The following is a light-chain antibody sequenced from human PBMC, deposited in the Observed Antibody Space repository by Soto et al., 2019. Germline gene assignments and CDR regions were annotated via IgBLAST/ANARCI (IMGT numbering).Light chain of an antibody. J-gene: IGKJ5*01. CDR2: DAS. CDR1: QSVSSY. CDR3: QQRSNWPLIT. V-gene: IGKV3-11*01. Sequence: EIVLTQSPATLSLSPGERATLSCRASQSVSSYLAWYQQKPGQAPRLLIYDASNRATGIPARFSGSGSGTDFTPTISSREPEDYVVYYCQQRSNWPLITFGQGTRLEIK.